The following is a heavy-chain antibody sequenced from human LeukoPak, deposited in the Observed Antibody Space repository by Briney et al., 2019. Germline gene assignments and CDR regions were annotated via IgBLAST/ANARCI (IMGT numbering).Heavy chain of an antibody. CDR2: ISAYNGNT. D-gene: IGHD3-16*02. J-gene: IGHJ4*02. CDR1: GYTFTSYG. CDR3: AREPPTIGDYVWGSYRPFDY. Sequence: PGASVKVSCKASGYTFTSYGISWVRQAPGQGLEWMGWISAYNGNTNYAQKLQGRVTMTTDTSTSTAYMELRSLRSDDTAVYYCAREPPTIGDYVWGSYRPFDYWGQGTLVTVSS. V-gene: IGHV1-18*01.